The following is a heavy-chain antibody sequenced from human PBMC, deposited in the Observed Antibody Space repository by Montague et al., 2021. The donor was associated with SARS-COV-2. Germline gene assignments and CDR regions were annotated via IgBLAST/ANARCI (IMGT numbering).Heavy chain of an antibody. CDR1: GGSISSNNYY. V-gene: IGHV4-39*02. D-gene: IGHD5-12*01. CDR3: ARRGRKLLPVATTIGGFDI. Sequence: SETLSLTCTVSGGSISSNNYYWDWIRQPPGKGLEWIGSIYDSGSTXYNPSLKSRVTISVDTSKNHFSLKLNSVTAADTAVYYCARRGRKLLPVATTIGGFDIGGQGTMVTVSS. J-gene: IGHJ3*02. CDR2: IYDSGST.